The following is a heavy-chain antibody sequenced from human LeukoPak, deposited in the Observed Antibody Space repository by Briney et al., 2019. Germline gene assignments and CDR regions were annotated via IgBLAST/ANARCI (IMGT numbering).Heavy chain of an antibody. CDR3: ARHMRASQYYFDY. CDR1: RFSFGSHS. CDR2: ISDDTYNI. D-gene: IGHD2-21*01. Sequence: PGGSLRLSCAASRFSFGSHSMSWVRQAPGRGLEWVSFISDDTYNIYYADSVRGRFTVSRDNAKNSLCLQMNSLRAEDTAVYYCARHMRASQYYFDYWGQGTLVTVSS. J-gene: IGHJ4*02. V-gene: IGHV3-48*01.